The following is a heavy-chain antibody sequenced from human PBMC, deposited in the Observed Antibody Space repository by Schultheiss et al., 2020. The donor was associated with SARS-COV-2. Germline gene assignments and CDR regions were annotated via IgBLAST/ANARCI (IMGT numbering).Heavy chain of an antibody. V-gene: IGHV1-2*02. CDR2: IIPIFGTA. J-gene: IGHJ4*02. Sequence: ASVKVSCKASGYTFTSYAMHWVRQAPGQRLEWMGGIIPIFGTANYAQKLQGRVTMTRDTSISTAYMELSRLRSDDTAVYYCAREEGSGYAQDPYYFDYWGQGTLVTVSS. CDR1: GYTFTSYA. D-gene: IGHD5-12*01. CDR3: AREEGSGYAQDPYYFDY.